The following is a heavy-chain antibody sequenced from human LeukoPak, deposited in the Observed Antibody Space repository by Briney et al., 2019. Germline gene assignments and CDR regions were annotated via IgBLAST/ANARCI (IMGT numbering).Heavy chain of an antibody. CDR1: GFTFSGSA. CDR3: TRPTSATMVRGVTPRDY. J-gene: IGHJ4*02. Sequence: GGSLRLSCAASGFTFSGSAMHWVRKASGKGLEWVGRIRSKANSYATAYAAPVKGRFTISRDDSKNTAYLQMNSLKTEDTAVYYCTRPTSATMVRGVTPRDYWGQGTLVTVSS. CDR2: IRSKANSYAT. V-gene: IGHV3-73*01. D-gene: IGHD3-10*01.